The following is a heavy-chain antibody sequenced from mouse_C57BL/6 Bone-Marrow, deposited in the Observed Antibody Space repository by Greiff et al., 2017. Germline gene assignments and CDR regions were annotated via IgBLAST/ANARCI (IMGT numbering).Heavy chain of an antibody. V-gene: IGHV1-55*01. Sequence: VQLQQPGAELVKPGASVKMSCKASGYTFTSYWITWVKQRPGQGLEWIGDIYPGSGSTNYNEKFKSKATLTVDISSSTAYMQLSSLTSEDSAVYYCASHRFAYWGQGTLVTVSA. CDR1: GYTFTSYW. CDR2: IYPGSGST. J-gene: IGHJ3*01. CDR3: ASHRFAY.